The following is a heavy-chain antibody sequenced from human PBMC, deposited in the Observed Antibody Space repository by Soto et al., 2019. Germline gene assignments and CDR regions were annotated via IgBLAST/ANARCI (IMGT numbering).Heavy chain of an antibody. V-gene: IGHV1-69*13. D-gene: IGHD3-16*01. J-gene: IGHJ4*02. CDR3: ARDLPGDYVWGTTFDY. Sequence: SVKVFCKASGGTFSSYAISWVRQAPGQGLEWMGGIIPIFGTANYAQKFQGRVTITADESTSTAYMELSSLRSEDTAVYYCARDLPGDYVWGTTFDYWGQGTLVTVSS. CDR2: IIPIFGTA. CDR1: GGTFSSYA.